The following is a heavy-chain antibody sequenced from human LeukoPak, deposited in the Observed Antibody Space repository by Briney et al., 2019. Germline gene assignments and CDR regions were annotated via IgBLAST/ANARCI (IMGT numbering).Heavy chain of an antibody. V-gene: IGHV4-59*12. J-gene: IGHJ6*03. CDR3: ARALTEVGATMGYYYYYMVV. CDR1: GGSISSYY. Sequence: SETLSLTCTVSGGSISSYYWMWLRPPPGKDLEGIGSIYYRGSTYYNQSLKRRTTISVDTSKNQFSLMLSSVTAAATTVYYCARALTEVGATMGYYYYYMVVWGKGATVTISS. CDR2: IYYRGST. D-gene: IGHD1-26*01.